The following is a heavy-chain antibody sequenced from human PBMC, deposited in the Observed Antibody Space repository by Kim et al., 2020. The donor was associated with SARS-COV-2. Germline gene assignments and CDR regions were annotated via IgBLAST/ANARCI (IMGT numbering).Heavy chain of an antibody. Sequence: GGSLRLSCAAAGFTFSNYGMHWVRRAPGKGLEWVAVISYDGNTKYYRESVKGRFTISRDNSNNTVYLQMNSLQPEDTAVFYCAKGGSYSSSQLFDFWGQGTLVTVSS. CDR3: AKGGSYSSSQLFDF. CDR2: ISYDGNTK. CDR1: GFTFSNYG. J-gene: IGHJ4*02. V-gene: IGHV3-30*18. D-gene: IGHD6-13*01.